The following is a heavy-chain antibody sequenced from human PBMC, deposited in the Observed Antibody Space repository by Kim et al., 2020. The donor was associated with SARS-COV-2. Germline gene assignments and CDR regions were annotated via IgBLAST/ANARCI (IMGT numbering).Heavy chain of an antibody. V-gene: IGHV3-23*01. CDR1: GFTFNIHG. CDR2: IRDSACNT. Sequence: GGSLRLSCAASGFTFNIHGMIWVRQAPGKGLEWVSPIRDSACNTYYTDSVKGRFTISRDNSKNTLYLQMNTLRVEDTAIYYCAKGLCGGGTWYGVEYWGQGTLGTVSP. D-gene: IGHD2-15*01. J-gene: IGHJ4*02. CDR3: AKGLCGGGTWYGVEY.